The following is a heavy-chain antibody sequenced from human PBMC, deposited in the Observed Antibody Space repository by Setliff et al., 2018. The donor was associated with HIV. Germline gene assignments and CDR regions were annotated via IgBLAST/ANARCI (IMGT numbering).Heavy chain of an antibody. CDR3: AKPTPQPLYYSYVDV. CDR1: GYISSIDG. V-gene: IGHV1-18*01. Sequence: ASVKVPCKASGYISSIDGISWVRQAPGQGLEWMGGISASNGNTHYAQKVQGRVTLTTDTSTNTAYMELRSLRSDDAAVCYCAKPTPQPLYYSYVDVWGNGATVTVSS. CDR2: ISASNGNT. D-gene: IGHD6-13*01. J-gene: IGHJ6*03.